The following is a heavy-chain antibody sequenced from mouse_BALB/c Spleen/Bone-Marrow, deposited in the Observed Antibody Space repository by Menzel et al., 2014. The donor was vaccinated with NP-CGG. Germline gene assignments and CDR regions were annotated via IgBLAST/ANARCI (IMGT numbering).Heavy chain of an antibody. CDR1: GFNIKDTY. D-gene: IGHD2-2*01. J-gene: IGHJ3*01. Sequence: EVKLQESGAELVKPGASVKLSCTASGFNIKDTYMHWVKQRPEQGLEWIGRIYPANGDTKYDPKFQGKATITADTSSNTAYLQLSSLTSEDTAVYYCARNYGYGKSFAYWGQGTLVTVSA. CDR3: ARNYGYGKSFAY. CDR2: IYPANGDT. V-gene: IGHV14-3*02.